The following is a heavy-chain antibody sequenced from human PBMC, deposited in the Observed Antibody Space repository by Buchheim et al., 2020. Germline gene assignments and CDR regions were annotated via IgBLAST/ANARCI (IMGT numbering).Heavy chain of an antibody. CDR3: TRSANFFRGMDV. CDR1: GFTFSSAW. D-gene: IGHD2-15*01. J-gene: IGHJ6*02. CDR2: INPDGSDT. V-gene: IGHV3-74*01. Sequence: EERLVESGGGLGQPGGSLRLSCAASGFTFSSAWMHWVRQAPGKGLVWVSRINPDGSDTTYAGYVRGGLXISRDNGRNKLYVQMNSLRGEYTAIYYCTRSANFFRGMDVWGQGTT.